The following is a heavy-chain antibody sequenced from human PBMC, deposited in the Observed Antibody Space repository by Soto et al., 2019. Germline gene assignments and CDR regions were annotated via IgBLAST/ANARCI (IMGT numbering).Heavy chain of an antibody. CDR2: IYYSGST. D-gene: IGHD3-16*01. Sequence: SETLSLTCTVSGGSVSSGSYHWTWIRQPPGKGLEWIGYIYYSGSTNYNPPLKSRVTISVDTSKNHFSLKLSSVTAADTAVYYCARDNMRARDGMDVWGQGTTVTVSS. J-gene: IGHJ6*02. CDR3: ARDNMRARDGMDV. V-gene: IGHV4-61*03. CDR1: GGSVSSGSYH.